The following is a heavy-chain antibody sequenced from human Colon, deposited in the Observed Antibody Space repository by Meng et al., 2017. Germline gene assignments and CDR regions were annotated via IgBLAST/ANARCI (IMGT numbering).Heavy chain of an antibody. D-gene: IGHD3-16*01. Sequence: GESLKISCAASGFTFSSYEMNWVRQAPGKGLEWVSYISSSGSTIYYADSVKGRFTISRDNAKNSLYLQMNSLRAEDTAVYYCAREIRVARPADAFDIWGQGTMVTGSS. V-gene: IGHV3-48*03. CDR1: GFTFSSYE. CDR3: AREIRVARPADAFDI. CDR2: ISSSGSTI. J-gene: IGHJ3*02.